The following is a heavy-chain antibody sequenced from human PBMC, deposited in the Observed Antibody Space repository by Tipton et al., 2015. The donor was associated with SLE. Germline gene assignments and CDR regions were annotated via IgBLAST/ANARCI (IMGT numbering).Heavy chain of an antibody. CDR3: AGASINYYDSSGSRDY. CDR1: GGSISSGGYY. CDR2: IYYSGST. J-gene: IGHJ4*02. V-gene: IGHV4-31*03. Sequence: TLSLTCTVSGGSISSGGYYWSWIRQHPGKGLEWIGYIYYSGSTYYNPSLKNRVTISVDTSKNQFSLKLSSVTAADTAVYYCAGASINYYDSSGSRDYWGQGTLVTVSS. D-gene: IGHD3-22*01.